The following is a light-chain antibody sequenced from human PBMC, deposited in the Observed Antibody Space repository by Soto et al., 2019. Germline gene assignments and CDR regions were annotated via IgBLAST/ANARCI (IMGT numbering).Light chain of an antibody. V-gene: IGKV3-15*01. CDR2: GAS. CDR3: QQYNNWPPLT. Sequence: ELVMPQSPATLSVSLGEPVTLSCRASQSVSSNLAWYQQKPGQAPRLLIYGASARATGIPARFSGSGSGTEFTLTISSLQSEDFAVYYCQQYNNWPPLTFGRGTKVDIK. CDR1: QSVSSN. J-gene: IGKJ1*01.